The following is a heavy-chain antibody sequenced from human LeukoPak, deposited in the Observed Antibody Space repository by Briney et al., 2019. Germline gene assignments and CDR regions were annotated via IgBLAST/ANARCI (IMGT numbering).Heavy chain of an antibody. CDR3: ARVTSRLGVCDY. D-gene: IGHD2-8*01. CDR1: GGSFSGYY. V-gene: IGHV4-34*01. Sequence: PSETLSLTCAVYGGSFSGYYWSWIRQPPGKGLEWIGEINHSGSTYYKPSLKSRVTISVDTSKNQFSLKLSSVTAADTAVYYCARVTSRLGVCDYWGQGTLVTVSS. CDR2: INHSGST. J-gene: IGHJ4*02.